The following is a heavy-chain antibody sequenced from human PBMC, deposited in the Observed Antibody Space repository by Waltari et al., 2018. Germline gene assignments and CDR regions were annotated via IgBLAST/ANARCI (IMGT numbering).Heavy chain of an antibody. CDR2: IRYDGSNK. V-gene: IGHV3-30*02. CDR1: GFTFSSYG. D-gene: IGHD3-22*01. J-gene: IGHJ4*02. Sequence: QVQLVESGGGVVQPGGSLRLSCAASGFTFSSYGMHWVRQAPGKGLEWVAIIRYDGSNKYYADSVKGRFTISRDNSKNTLYLQMNSLRAEDTAVYYCAKDFDSSGYSWGQGTLVTVSS. CDR3: AKDFDSSGYS.